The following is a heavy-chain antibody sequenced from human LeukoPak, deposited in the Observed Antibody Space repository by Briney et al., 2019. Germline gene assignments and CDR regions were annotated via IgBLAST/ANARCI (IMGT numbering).Heavy chain of an antibody. CDR3: AKDPYYYDSSGYYLN. CDR1: GFPFSSYG. J-gene: IGHJ4*02. V-gene: IGHV3-23*01. CDR2: ITGSTRTT. D-gene: IGHD3-22*01. Sequence: PGGSLRLSCAASGFPFSSYGMNWVRQAPGQGLEWVSAITGSTRTTYYADSAKGRFTVSRDNSKNTLYLQMNSLRAEDTAVYYCAKDPYYYDSSGYYLNWGQGTLVTVSS.